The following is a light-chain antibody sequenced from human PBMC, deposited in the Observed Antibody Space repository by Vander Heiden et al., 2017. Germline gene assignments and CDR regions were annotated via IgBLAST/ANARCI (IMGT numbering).Light chain of an antibody. V-gene: IGKV1-5*03. Sequence: DIQMTQSPSNLSASVGDRVTITCRASQSISSWFAWYQQKPGKAPKLLIYKASSLESGVPSRFSGSGSGTEFTLTISSLQPDDFATYYCQQYRAFGGGTKVEIK. J-gene: IGKJ4*01. CDR3: QQYRA. CDR2: KAS. CDR1: QSISSW.